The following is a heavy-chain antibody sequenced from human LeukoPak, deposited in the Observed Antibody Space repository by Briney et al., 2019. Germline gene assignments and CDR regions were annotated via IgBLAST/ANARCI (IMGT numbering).Heavy chain of an antibody. Sequence: SVKVSCKASGGTFSSYAISWVRQAPGQGLEWMGGIIPIFGTANYAQKFQGRVTITADESTSTAYMELSSLRSEDTAVYYCARDGVEMATIPFDYWGQGTLVTVSS. D-gene: IGHD5-24*01. CDR1: GGTFSSYA. CDR3: ARDGVEMATIPFDY. CDR2: IIPIFGTA. V-gene: IGHV1-69*01. J-gene: IGHJ4*02.